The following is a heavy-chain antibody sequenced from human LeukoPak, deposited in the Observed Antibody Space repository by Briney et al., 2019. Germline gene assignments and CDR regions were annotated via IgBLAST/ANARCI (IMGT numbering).Heavy chain of an antibody. V-gene: IGHV3-7*01. D-gene: IGHD6-19*01. J-gene: IGHJ4*02. CDR1: GFTFSSYG. Sequence: GGSLRLSCAASGFTFSSYGMSWVRQAPGKGLEWVANIKQDGSEKYYVDSVKGRFTISRDSAKNSLYLQMNSLRAQDTAVYYCARDRYSSGWYGGAFDYWGQGTLVTVSS. CDR2: IKQDGSEK. CDR3: ARDRYSSGWYGGAFDY.